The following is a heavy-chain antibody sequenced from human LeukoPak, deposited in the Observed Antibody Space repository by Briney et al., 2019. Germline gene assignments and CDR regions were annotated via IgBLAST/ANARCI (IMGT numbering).Heavy chain of an antibody. D-gene: IGHD1-14*01. Sequence: PGRSLRLSCAASGFTFSSYGMHWVLQAPGKGLEWVAVISYDGSNKYYADSVKGRFTIFRDNSKNTLYLQMNSLRAEDTAVYYCAKDRNRSYFDYWGQGTLVTVSS. V-gene: IGHV3-30*18. CDR1: GFTFSSYG. CDR2: ISYDGSNK. CDR3: AKDRNRSYFDY. J-gene: IGHJ4*02.